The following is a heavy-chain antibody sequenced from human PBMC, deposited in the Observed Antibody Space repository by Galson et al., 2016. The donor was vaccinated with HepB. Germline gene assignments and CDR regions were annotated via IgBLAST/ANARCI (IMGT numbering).Heavy chain of an antibody. CDR3: ARGGTYCGGDCYYYMDV. D-gene: IGHD2-21*01. CDR2: IWYDGSNK. Sequence: SLRLSCAASGFTFFTYGMHWVRQAPGKGLEWVAVIWYDGSNKYCADSVKGRFTISRDNSKNTLYLQMNSLRAEDTAVYYCARGGTYCGGDCYYYMDVWGPGTRVTVSS. CDR1: GFTFFTYG. V-gene: IGHV3-33*01. J-gene: IGHJ6*03.